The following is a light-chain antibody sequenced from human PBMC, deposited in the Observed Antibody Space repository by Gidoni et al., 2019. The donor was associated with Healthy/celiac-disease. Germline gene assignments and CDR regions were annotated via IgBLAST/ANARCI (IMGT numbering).Light chain of an antibody. J-gene: IGLJ2*01. CDR2: DDS. CDR1: NMGSKS. CDR3: QVWHSSSDHVV. Sequence: SSVLTQPPSVSVAPGKTARITCGGNNMGSKSVHWYQQKPGQDPVLVVYDDSDRPSGIPERFSGSNSGNTATLTISRVEAGDEADYYCQVWHSSSDHVVFGGGTKLTVL. V-gene: IGLV3-21*03.